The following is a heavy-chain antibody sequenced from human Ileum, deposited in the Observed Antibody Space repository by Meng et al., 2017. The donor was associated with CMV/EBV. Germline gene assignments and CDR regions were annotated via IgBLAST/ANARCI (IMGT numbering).Heavy chain of an antibody. V-gene: IGHV1-69*12. CDR3: ELRLEALCH. D-gene: IGHD3-16*01. CDR1: GVTLKNYA. Sequence: VQLGQAGATRKTPGSSVQVSCMAYGVTLKNYAISWVRQAPGQGLEWVGGTIPLFGTTNAAQKFKGRVTLTADESATIAYMDLRDLTSDDTATYYCELRLEALCHWGQGTLVTSPQ. CDR2: TIPLFGTT. J-gene: IGHJ4*02.